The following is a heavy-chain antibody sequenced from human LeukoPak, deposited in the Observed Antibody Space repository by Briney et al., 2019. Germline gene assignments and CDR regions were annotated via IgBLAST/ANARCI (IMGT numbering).Heavy chain of an antibody. Sequence: GRSLILFCRASGFAFGIYGMRWGRQEPGKGRQGVALIRPGGTRAFYADSVKVRFTISRDNSNNTVYLHMNSLKAEDTALYYCVRDRNNNYFDYWGQGTLLTVSS. D-gene: IGHD1-14*01. CDR1: GFAFGIYG. CDR3: VRDRNNNYFDY. CDR2: IRPGGTRA. J-gene: IGHJ4*02. V-gene: IGHV3-33*01.